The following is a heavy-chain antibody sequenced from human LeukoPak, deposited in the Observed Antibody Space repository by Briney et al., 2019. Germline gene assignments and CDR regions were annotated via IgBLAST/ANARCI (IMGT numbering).Heavy chain of an antibody. J-gene: IGHJ4*02. CDR2: IYYSGST. D-gene: IGHD6-13*01. CDR3: ARAYSRQLPPDY. V-gene: IGHV4-31*03. Sequence: SQTLSLTCTVSGGSISSGGYYWSWIREHPGKGLEWIGYIYYSGSTYYNPSLKSRVTISVDTSKNQFSLKLTSVTAADTAVYYCARAYSRQLPPDYWGQGTLVTVSS. CDR1: GGSISSGGYY.